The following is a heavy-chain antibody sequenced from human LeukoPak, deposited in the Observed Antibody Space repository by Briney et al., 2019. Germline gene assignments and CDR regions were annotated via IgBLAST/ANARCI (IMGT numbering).Heavy chain of an antibody. J-gene: IGHJ4*02. D-gene: IGHD3-3*01. Sequence: SVKVSCKAFGGTFSSYVINWVRQAPGQGLEWMGGIIPIFGTANYAQKFQGRVTITADESTSTAYMELSSLRSEDTAVYYCARGLVALRFLEWHDWGQGTLVTVSS. CDR3: ARGLVALRFLEWHD. CDR2: IIPIFGTA. CDR1: GGTFSSYV. V-gene: IGHV1-69*13.